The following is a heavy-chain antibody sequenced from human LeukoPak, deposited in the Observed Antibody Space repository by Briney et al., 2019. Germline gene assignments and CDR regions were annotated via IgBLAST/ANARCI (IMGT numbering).Heavy chain of an antibody. J-gene: IGHJ4*02. D-gene: IGHD1-26*01. CDR3: TTGASGSYYVFEY. Sequence: GSLRLSCAASGFTFSSYSMNWVRQAPGKGLEWVGRFKSRTDGGTTDYAAPVKGRFTISRDDSKNTLYLQMNSLKTEDTAVYYRTTGASGSYYVFEYWGQGTLVTVSS. V-gene: IGHV3-15*01. CDR1: GFTFSSYS. CDR2: FKSRTDGGTT.